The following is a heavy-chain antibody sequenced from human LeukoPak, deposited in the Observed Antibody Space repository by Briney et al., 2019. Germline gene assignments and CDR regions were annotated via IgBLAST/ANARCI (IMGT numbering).Heavy chain of an antibody. CDR2: INPNSGGT. CDR1: GYTFTGYY. V-gene: IGHV1-2*02. J-gene: IGHJ4*02. D-gene: IGHD3-22*01. CDR3: ARDYDSSGYYFVGY. Sequence: ASVKVSFKASGYTFTGYYMHWVRQAPGQGLEWMGWINPNSGGTNYVQKFQGRVTMTRDTSISTAYMELSRLRSDDTAVYYCARDYDSSGYYFVGYWGQGTLVTVSS.